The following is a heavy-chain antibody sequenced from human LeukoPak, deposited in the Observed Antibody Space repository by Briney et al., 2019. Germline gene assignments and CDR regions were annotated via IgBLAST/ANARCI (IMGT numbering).Heavy chain of an antibody. V-gene: IGHV3-23*01. CDR2: ISGSGTGT. D-gene: IGHD1-26*01. Sequence: QAGGSLRLSCTASKFTFSSYVMTWVRQAPGKGLEWVSAISGSGTGTYYADSVKGRFTISRDNSKNTLYLQMNSLRVDDTAVYYCAPWIVGGFWAHYWGQGTLVTVSS. CDR1: KFTFSSYV. CDR3: APWIVGGFWAHY. J-gene: IGHJ4*02.